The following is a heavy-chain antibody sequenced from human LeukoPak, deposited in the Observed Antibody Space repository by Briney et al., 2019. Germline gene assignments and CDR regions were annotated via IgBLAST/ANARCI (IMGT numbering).Heavy chain of an antibody. Sequence: GGSLRLSCAASGFTFSTYWMTWVRQAPGKGLEWMANIKQDGSEKYYVDSVKGRFTISRDNAKNSLYLQMNSLRVEDTAVYNCARDKRPGLDDAFDIWGQGTMVTVSS. CDR3: ARDKRPGLDDAFDI. J-gene: IGHJ3*02. V-gene: IGHV3-7*01. CDR1: GFTFSTYW. CDR2: IKQDGSEK.